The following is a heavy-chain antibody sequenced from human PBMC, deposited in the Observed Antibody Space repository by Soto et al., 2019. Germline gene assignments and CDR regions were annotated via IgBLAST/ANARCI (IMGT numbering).Heavy chain of an antibody. V-gene: IGHV3-7*03. CDR3: TRSRSRLYYYDSSGNY. CDR2: IKEDGSEK. CDR1: GFILRNYW. Sequence: GGSLRLSCADSGFILRNYWMSWVRQAPGMGLQWVASIKEDGSEKYYVDPLKGRFTISRDDSKSIAYLQMNSLKTEDTAVYYCTRSRSRLYYYDSSGNYWGQGTLVTVSS. D-gene: IGHD3-22*01. J-gene: IGHJ4*02.